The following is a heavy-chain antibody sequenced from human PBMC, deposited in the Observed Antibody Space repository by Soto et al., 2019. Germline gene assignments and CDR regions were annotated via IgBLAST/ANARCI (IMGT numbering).Heavy chain of an antibody. CDR3: ARDGGYGAGSYLDY. D-gene: IGHD3-10*01. V-gene: IGHV1-18*04. Sequence: QVQLVQSGAEVKRPGASVKVSCKASNYMFGSYGITWVRQAPGQGPEWMGRISAFNGNTKYPQNLQGRVTMTTDTPTATAYMELRALRCDDSAMYFCARDGGYGAGSYLDYWGQGTLVTVSS. CDR1: NYMFGSYG. J-gene: IGHJ4*02. CDR2: ISAFNGNT.